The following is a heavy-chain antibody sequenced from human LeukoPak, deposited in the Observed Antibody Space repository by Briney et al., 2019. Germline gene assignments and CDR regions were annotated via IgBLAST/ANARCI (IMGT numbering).Heavy chain of an antibody. CDR1: GFTFSSYG. D-gene: IGHD6-19*01. CDR2: ISYDGSNK. CDR3: ARDRYSRGWYEAD. V-gene: IGHV3-30*03. J-gene: IGHJ4*02. Sequence: GGSLRLSCAASGFTFSSYGMHWVRQAPGKGLEWVAVISYDGSNKYYADSVKGRFTISRDNAKNSLYLQMNSLRAEDTAVYYCARDRYSRGWYEADWGQGTLVTVSS.